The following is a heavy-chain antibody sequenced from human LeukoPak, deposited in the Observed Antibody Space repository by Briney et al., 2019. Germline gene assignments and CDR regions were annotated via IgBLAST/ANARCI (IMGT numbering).Heavy chain of an antibody. J-gene: IGHJ4*02. D-gene: IGHD3-22*01. Sequence: SVKVSCKASGGTFSSYAISWVRQAPGQGLEWMGRIIPIFGTANYAQKFQGRVTITTDESTSTAYMELSSLRSEDTAVYYCARDQYYYDSSGYTFDYWAREPWSPSPQ. CDR2: IIPIFGTA. V-gene: IGHV1-69*05. CDR1: GGTFSSYA. CDR3: ARDQYYYDSSGYTFDY.